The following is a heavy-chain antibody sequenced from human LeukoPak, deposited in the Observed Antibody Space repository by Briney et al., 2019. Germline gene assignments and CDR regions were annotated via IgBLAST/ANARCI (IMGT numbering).Heavy chain of an antibody. D-gene: IGHD6-19*01. CDR2: ISGSGGST. J-gene: IGHJ4*02. CDR3: AEVSSGWYGVDY. Sequence: GGSLRLSCAASGFTFSSYAMSWVRQTPAKGLEWVSSISGSGGSTYYADSVKGRFTISRDNSKNTLYLQMNSLRAEDTAVYYRAEVSSGWYGVDYWGQGTLVTVSS. V-gene: IGHV3-23*01. CDR1: GFTFSSYA.